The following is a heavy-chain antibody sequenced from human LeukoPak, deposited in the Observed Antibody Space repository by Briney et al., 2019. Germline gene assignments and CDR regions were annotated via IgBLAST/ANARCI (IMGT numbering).Heavy chain of an antibody. J-gene: IGHJ4*02. D-gene: IGHD6-19*01. Sequence: GESLRLSCAASGFTFSSYSMNWVRQAPGKGLEWVSSISSSSSYIYYADSVKGRFTISRDNAKNSLYLQMNSLRAEDTAVYYCARDPPLPYSSGWSHFDYWGQGTPVTVSS. CDR1: GFTFSSYS. CDR3: ARDPPLPYSSGWSHFDY. CDR2: ISSSSSYI. V-gene: IGHV3-21*01.